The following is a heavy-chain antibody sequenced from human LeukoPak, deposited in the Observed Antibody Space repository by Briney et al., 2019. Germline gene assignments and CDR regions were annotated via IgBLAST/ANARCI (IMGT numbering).Heavy chain of an antibody. CDR1: GFTFSSYA. CDR2: ISGSGGST. V-gene: IGHV3-23*01. D-gene: IGHD2-2*01. J-gene: IGHJ4*02. Sequence: GGSLRLSCAASGFTFSSYAMSWVRQAPGKGLEWVSAISGSGGSTYYADSVKGRFTISRDNSKNTLYLQMNRLRAEDTAVYYCARRMGYCSSTSCYGNGGYFDHWGQGTLVTVSS. CDR3: ARRMGYCSSTSCYGNGGYFDH.